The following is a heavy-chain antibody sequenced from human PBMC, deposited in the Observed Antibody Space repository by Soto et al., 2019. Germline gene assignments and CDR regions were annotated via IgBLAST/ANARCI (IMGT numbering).Heavy chain of an antibody. Sequence: SETLSLTCTVSGGSISSYYRSWIRQPPGKGLEWIGYIYYSGSTNYNPSLKSRVTISVDTSKNQFSLKLSSVTAADTAVYYCAREPDYYDSSGYYSYYHYVMDVWGQGTTVIVSS. J-gene: IGHJ6*02. V-gene: IGHV4-59*01. CDR2: IYYSGST. CDR3: AREPDYYDSSGYYSYYHYVMDV. D-gene: IGHD3-22*01. CDR1: GGSISSYY.